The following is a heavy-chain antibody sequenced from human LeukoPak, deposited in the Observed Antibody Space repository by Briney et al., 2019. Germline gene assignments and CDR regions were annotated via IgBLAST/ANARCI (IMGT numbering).Heavy chain of an antibody. CDR1: GYTFSSYA. Sequence: GGSLRLSCSASGYTFSSYAMHWVRQAPGKGLEYVSAISSNGDATYYADSVKGRFTISRDNSKKTLYLQMSSLRAEDTAVYYCVKDLGSRQWLAPDAFDIWGQGTMVTVSS. CDR3: VKDLGSRQWLAPDAFDI. CDR2: ISSNGDAT. J-gene: IGHJ3*02. D-gene: IGHD6-19*01. V-gene: IGHV3-64D*09.